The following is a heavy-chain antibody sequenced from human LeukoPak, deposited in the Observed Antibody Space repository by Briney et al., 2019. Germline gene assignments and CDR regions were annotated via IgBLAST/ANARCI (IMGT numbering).Heavy chain of an antibody. CDR1: GFTFSSYA. J-gene: IGHJ4*02. D-gene: IGHD6-13*01. CDR3: AKFGGYSSSWFDY. V-gene: IGHV3-23*01. CDR2: ISGSGGST. Sequence: QSGGSLRLSCAASGFTFSSYAMSWVRQAPGKGLEWVSAISGSGGSTYYADSAKGRFTIYRDNSKNTLYLQMNSLRAEDTAVYYCAKFGGYSSSWFDYWGQGTLVTVSS.